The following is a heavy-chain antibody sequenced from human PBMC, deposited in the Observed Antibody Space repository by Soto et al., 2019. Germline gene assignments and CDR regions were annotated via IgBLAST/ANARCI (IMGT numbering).Heavy chain of an antibody. CDR3: ARERSPHYSYYYYGMDV. J-gene: IGHJ6*02. V-gene: IGHV3-21*01. Sequence: GGSLRLSCAASGFTFSSYSMNWVRQAPGKGLEWVSSISSSSYIYYADSVKGRFTISRDNAKNSLYLQMNSLRAEDTAVYYCARERSPHYSYYYYGMDVWGQGTTVTVS. D-gene: IGHD3-10*01. CDR2: ISSSSYI. CDR1: GFTFSSYS.